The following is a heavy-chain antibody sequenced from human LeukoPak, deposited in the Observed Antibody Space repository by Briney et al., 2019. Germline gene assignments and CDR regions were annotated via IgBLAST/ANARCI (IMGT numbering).Heavy chain of an antibody. CDR2: IYYSGST. J-gene: IGHJ4*02. D-gene: IGHD1-7*01. Sequence: SETLSLTCTVSGGSISSYYWSWIRQPPGKGLEWIGYIYYSGSTNYNPSLKSRVTISVDTSKNQFSLKLSSVTAADTAVYYCARDIAGTSDYWGQGTLVTVSS. CDR1: GGSISSYY. V-gene: IGHV4-59*01. CDR3: ARDIAGTSDY.